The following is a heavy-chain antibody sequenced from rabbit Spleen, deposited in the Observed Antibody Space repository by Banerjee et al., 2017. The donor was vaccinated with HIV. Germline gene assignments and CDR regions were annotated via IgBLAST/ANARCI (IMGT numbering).Heavy chain of an antibody. Sequence: QSLEESGGRLVTPGTPLTVTCTVSGFSLNNYYMSWVRQAPGKGLEWIGTLYAGGGTYYASWATGRLTISKTSTTVDLKITSPTTEDTATYFCARNIFGGYAGYGYVMDLWGQGTLVPVS. CDR3: ARNIFGGYAGYGYVMDL. CDR2: LYAGGGT. CDR1: GFSLNNYY. D-gene: IGHD7-1*01. J-gene: IGHJ6*01. V-gene: IGHV1S69*01.